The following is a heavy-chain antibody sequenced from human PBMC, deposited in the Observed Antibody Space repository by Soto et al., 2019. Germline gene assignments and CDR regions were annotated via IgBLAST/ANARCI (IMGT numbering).Heavy chain of an antibody. CDR3: AREYEARGLRPRPVAVYYYYYYGMDV. V-gene: IGHV4-31*03. Sequence: PSETLSLTCTVSGGSISSGGYYWSWIRQHPGKGLEWIGYIYYSGSTYYNPSLKSRVTISVDTSKNQFSLKLSSVTAADTAVYYCAREYEARGLRPRPVAVYYYYYYGMDVWGQATTVTVSS. CDR1: GGSISSGGYY. D-gene: IGHD4-17*01. J-gene: IGHJ6*02. CDR2: IYYSGST.